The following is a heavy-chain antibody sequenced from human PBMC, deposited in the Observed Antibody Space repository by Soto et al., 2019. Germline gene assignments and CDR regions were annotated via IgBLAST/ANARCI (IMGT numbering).Heavy chain of an antibody. CDR1: GFTFSSYA. V-gene: IGHV3-30-3*01. Sequence: QVQLVESGGGVVQPGRSLRLSCAASGFTFSSYAMHWVRQAPGKGLEWVAVISYDGSNKYYADSVKGRFTISRDNSKNTLYLQMNSLRAEDTALYYCASDSGYDSWGQGTLVTVSS. D-gene: IGHD5-12*01. CDR3: ASDSGYDS. J-gene: IGHJ5*02. CDR2: ISYDGSNK.